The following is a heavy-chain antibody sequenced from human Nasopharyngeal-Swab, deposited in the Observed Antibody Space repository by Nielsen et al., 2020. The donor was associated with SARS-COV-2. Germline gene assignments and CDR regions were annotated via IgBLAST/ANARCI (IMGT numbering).Heavy chain of an antibody. J-gene: IGHJ4*02. Sequence: SETLSLTCAVYGGSFSGYYWSWIRQPPGKGLEWIGEINHSGSTNYNPSLKSRVTISVDTSKSQFSLKLSSVTAADTAVYYCARGFYYDSSGYYLDYWGQGTLVTVSS. CDR3: ARGFYYDSSGYYLDY. CDR1: GGSFSGYY. D-gene: IGHD3-22*01. CDR2: INHSGST. V-gene: IGHV4-34*01.